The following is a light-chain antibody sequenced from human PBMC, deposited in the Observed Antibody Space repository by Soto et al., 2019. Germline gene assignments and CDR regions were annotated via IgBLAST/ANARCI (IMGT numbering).Light chain of an antibody. CDR1: QSISSW. V-gene: IGKV1-5*01. Sequence: DIQMTQSPSTLSASVGDRVTITCRASQSISSWLAWYQQKPGKAPKLLIYDASSLESGVPSRFSGSGSGTEFTLTISSLQPDDFATYYCQQYNGFSSFGQGTKVEI. J-gene: IGKJ1*01. CDR3: QQYNGFSS. CDR2: DAS.